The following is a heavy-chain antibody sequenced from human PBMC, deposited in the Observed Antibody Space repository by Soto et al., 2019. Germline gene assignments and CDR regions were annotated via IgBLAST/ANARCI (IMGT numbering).Heavy chain of an antibody. CDR1: GVTFPSYA. V-gene: IGHV3-23*01. CDR3: AKGSFGFDY. CDR2: ISKSGDST. Sequence: EVQLLESGGGLVQPGGSLRLSCAASGVTFPSYAMTWVRQVPGEGLQWVSFISKSGDSTYYADYVKGRFTTSRDNSKNTLYLQLNSLRAEDTAIYYCAKGSFGFDYWGQGTLVTVSS. D-gene: IGHD3-10*01. J-gene: IGHJ4*02.